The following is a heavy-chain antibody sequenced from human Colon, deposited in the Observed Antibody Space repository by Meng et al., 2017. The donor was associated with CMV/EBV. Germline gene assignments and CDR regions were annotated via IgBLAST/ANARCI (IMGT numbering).Heavy chain of an antibody. CDR3: VRAFWNGYSAFDP. CDR1: GGSVNSGSFH. V-gene: IGHV4-61*01. Sequence: GSLRLSCSVSGGSVNSGSFHWTWIRQSPGKGLEWIGYIYHTGSTDFNPALKSRLTMSVDTSKNQFSLTLTSVSAADTGVYYCVRAFWNGYSAFDPWGQGTLVTVSS. CDR2: IYHTGST. D-gene: IGHD3-3*01. J-gene: IGHJ5*02.